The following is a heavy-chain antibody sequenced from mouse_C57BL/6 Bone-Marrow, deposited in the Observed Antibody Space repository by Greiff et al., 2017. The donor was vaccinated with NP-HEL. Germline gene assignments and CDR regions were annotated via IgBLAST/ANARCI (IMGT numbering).Heavy chain of an antibody. CDR2: IHPNSGST. CDR3: ARFGNYPWFAY. CDR1: GYTFTSYW. J-gene: IGHJ3*01. D-gene: IGHD2-1*01. V-gene: IGHV1-64*01. Sequence: QVQLKQPGAELVKPGASVKLSCKASGYTFTSYWMHWVEQRPGQGLEWIGMIHPNSGSTNYNEKFKSKATLAVDKSSSTAYMQLSSLTSEDFAVYYCARFGNYPWFAYWGQGTLVTVSA.